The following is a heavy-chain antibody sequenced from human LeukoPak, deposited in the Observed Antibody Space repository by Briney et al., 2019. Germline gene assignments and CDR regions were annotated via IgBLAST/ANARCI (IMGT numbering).Heavy chain of an antibody. V-gene: IGHV3-33*01. CDR1: GFTFSSYG. J-gene: IGHJ4*02. Sequence: GGSLRLSCAASGFTFSSYGMHWARQAPGKGLEWVAVIWYDGSNKYYADSVKGRFTISRDNSKNTLYLQMNSLRAEDTAVYYCARDRGYCSGGSCYGVFDYWGQGTLVTVSS. D-gene: IGHD2-15*01. CDR3: ARDRGYCSGGSCYGVFDY. CDR2: IWYDGSNK.